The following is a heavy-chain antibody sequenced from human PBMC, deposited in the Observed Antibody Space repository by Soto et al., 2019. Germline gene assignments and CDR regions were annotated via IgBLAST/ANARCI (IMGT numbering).Heavy chain of an antibody. D-gene: IGHD6-19*01. CDR3: AKPPIVRWLVRGESEY. Sequence: EVQLLESGGGLVQPGGSLRLSCAASGFTFSSYAMSWVRQAPGKGLEWVSAISGSGGSTYYADSVKGRFTISRDNSKNTLYLQMNSLRAEDTAVYYCAKPPIVRWLVRGESEYWGQGTLVTVSS. CDR2: ISGSGGST. CDR1: GFTFSSYA. V-gene: IGHV3-23*01. J-gene: IGHJ4*02.